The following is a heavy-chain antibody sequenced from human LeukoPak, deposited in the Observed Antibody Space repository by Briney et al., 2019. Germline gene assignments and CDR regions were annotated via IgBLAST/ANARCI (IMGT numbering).Heavy chain of an antibody. D-gene: IGHD3-22*01. CDR3: ARDHYDSSGYYYLDY. V-gene: IGHV3-21*01. J-gene: IGHJ4*02. CDR2: ISSSSSYI. Sequence: PGGSLRLSCAASGFTFSSYSMNWVRQAPGKGLEWVSSISSSSSYIYYADSVKGRFTISRDNAKNSLYLQMNSLRAEDTAVYYCARDHYDSSGYYYLDYWGQGTLVTVSS. CDR1: GFTFSSYS.